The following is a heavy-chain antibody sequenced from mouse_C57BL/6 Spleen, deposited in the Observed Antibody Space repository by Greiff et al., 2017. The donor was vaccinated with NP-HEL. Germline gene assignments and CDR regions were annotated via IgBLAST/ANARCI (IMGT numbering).Heavy chain of an antibody. CDR1: GYTFTSYD. J-gene: IGHJ4*01. D-gene: IGHD2-12*01. CDR2: IYPGDGST. V-gene: IGHV1-85*01. CDR3: ARERVTRAIDY. Sequence: QVQLQQSGPELVKPGASVKLSCKASGYTFTSYDINWVKQRPGQGLEWIGWIYPGDGSTKYNEKFKGKATLTVDTSSSTAYMELRSLTSEDSAVSFCARERVTRAIDYWGQGTTVTVSS.